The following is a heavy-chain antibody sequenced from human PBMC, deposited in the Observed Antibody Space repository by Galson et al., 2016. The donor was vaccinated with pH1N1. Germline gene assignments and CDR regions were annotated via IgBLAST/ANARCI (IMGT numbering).Heavy chain of an antibody. CDR3: ARSGSRYGSDAFDM. J-gene: IGHJ3*02. V-gene: IGHV4-59*01. Sequence: SETLSLTCSVSGVSISGYYWGWIRQSPGKGLDYVGYIYYNGHTNYSPSLTSRVTMSLDMSQSQFSLKLTSVTAADTAVYFCARSGSRYGSDAFDMWGQGTTVTVSS. CDR1: GVSISGYY. D-gene: IGHD5-18*01. CDR2: IYYNGHT.